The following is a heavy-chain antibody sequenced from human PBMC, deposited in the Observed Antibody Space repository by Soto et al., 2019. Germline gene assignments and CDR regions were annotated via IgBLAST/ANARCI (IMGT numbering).Heavy chain of an antibody. CDR1: GFTFSSYW. V-gene: IGHV3-7*01. CDR3: ARRDLYYDSSGPFDY. Sequence: GGSLRLSCAASGFTFSSYWMSWVRQAPGKGLEWVANIKQDGSEKYYVDSVKGRFTISRDNAKNSLYLQMNSLRAEDTAVYYCARRDLYYDSSGPFDYWGQGTLVTVSS. J-gene: IGHJ4*02. D-gene: IGHD3-22*01. CDR2: IKQDGSEK.